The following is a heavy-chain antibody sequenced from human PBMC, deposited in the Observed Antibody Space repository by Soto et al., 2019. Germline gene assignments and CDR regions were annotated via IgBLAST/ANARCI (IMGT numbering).Heavy chain of an antibody. J-gene: IGHJ4*02. D-gene: IGHD5-18*01. V-gene: IGHV1-2*02. CDR1: GYAFTGYY. CDR2: INANSGGT. Sequence: GSVESSCKASGYAFTGYYMHLVRQAPGQGLEWMGWINANSGGTNYAQKFQGRVTMTRDTSISTAYMDLSRPRSDDTALYYCASFTSVDTAIEWGQGTLVTGSS. CDR3: ASFTSVDTAIE.